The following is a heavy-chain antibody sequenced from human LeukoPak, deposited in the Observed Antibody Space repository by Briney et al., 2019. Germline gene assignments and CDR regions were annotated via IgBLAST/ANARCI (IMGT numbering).Heavy chain of an antibody. CDR2: IYPGDSDT. V-gene: IGHV5-51*01. CDR3: ARGAYNSFSGRFDP. CDR1: GYTFTTYW. Sequence: GESLKISCKGFGYTFTTYWIGWVRQMPGKGLEWMGIIYPGDSDTRYNPSFQGQVIISADKSINTAYLQWSSLKASDTAMYYCARGAYNSFSGRFDPWGQGTLVTVSS. J-gene: IGHJ5*02. D-gene: IGHD1-1*01.